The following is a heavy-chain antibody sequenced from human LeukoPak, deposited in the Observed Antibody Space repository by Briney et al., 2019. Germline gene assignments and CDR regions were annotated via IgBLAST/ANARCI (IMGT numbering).Heavy chain of an antibody. CDR2: IKQDGSEK. CDR1: GFTVSGNY. CDR3: ASLYGDYVYYYYMDV. J-gene: IGHJ6*03. D-gene: IGHD4-17*01. V-gene: IGHV3-7*01. Sequence: GGSLRLSCAVSGFTVSGNYMSWVRQAPGKGLEWVANIKQDGSEKYYVDSVKGRFTISRDNAKNSLYLQMNSLRAEDTAVYYCASLYGDYVYYYYMDVWGKGTTVTVSS.